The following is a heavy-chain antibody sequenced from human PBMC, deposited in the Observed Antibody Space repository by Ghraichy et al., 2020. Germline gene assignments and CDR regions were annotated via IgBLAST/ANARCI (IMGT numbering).Heavy chain of an antibody. J-gene: IGHJ4*02. Sequence: SDTLSLTCTVSGDSISSYYWSWIRQPAGKGLEWIGRMYNSGSTNYNPSLKSRVTVSVDTSKNQFSLRLSSVTAADTAVYYCAREAHSSSYYRLDCWGQGTLVXVSS. V-gene: IGHV4-4*07. CDR3: AREAHSSSYYRLDC. CDR2: MYNSGST. D-gene: IGHD6-13*01. CDR1: GDSISSYY.